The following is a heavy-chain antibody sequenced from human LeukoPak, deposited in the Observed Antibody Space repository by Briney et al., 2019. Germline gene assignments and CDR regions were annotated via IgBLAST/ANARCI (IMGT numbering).Heavy chain of an antibody. D-gene: IGHD2-15*01. J-gene: IGHJ5*02. CDR2: IYHSGST. V-gene: IGHV4-38-2*02. CDR3: ARLSGIYCDRGSCFNYFDP. CDR1: GYSISSGYY. Sequence: PSETLSLTCTVSGYSISSGYYWGWIRQPPGKGLEWIGSIYHSGSTFYNPSLKSRVTISVDTSKNQFPLMLTSVTAADTAVYYCARLSGIYCDRGSCFNYFDPWGQGALVTVSS.